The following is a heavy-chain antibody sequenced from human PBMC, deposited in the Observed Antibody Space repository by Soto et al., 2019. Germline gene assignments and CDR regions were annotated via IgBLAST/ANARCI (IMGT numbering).Heavy chain of an antibody. CDR1: GFTFRSYA. CDR3: AKDAAWGPRYLFDS. CDR2: ISGNGETT. J-gene: IGHJ4*02. Sequence: EAQLLESGGGLVQPGGTLRLSCAASGFTFRSYAMTWVRQAPGKGLEWVSSISGNGETTYYADSVKGRFSISRDNSKDTLYLQINGLRAEDTAVYYCAKDAAWGPRYLFDSWGQGTLVTVSS. D-gene: IGHD3-16*01. V-gene: IGHV3-23*01.